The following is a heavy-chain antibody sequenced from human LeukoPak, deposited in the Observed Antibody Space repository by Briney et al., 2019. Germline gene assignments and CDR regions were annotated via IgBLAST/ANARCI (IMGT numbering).Heavy chain of an antibody. CDR1: GYTFSLHA. CDR3: ARDGRGGRASSYYHYMDV. CDR2: ISHVGGNP. V-gene: IGHV3-30*01. D-gene: IGHD3-16*01. Sequence: GGALRLSCVASGYTFSLHALPWVRQAPARGLERVAVISHVGGNPHFADSVEGRFTISRDRSTNTVYLEMNGLRREDTGVYYCARDGRGGRASSYYHYMDVWGKGTTVIVSS. J-gene: IGHJ6*03.